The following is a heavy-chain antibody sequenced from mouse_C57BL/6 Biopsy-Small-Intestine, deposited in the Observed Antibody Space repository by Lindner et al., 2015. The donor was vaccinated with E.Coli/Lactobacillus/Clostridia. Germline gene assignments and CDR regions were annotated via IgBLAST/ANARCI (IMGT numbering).Heavy chain of an antibody. CDR1: GYTFTAYV. Sequence: LQESGPELVKPGSSVKMSCKASGYTFTAYVIHWVKQKPGQGLEWIGYIDPDNDGSKYNEEFKGKATLTSDKSSSTAYMELNSLTSEDSAVYYCARGEEFAYWGQGTLVTVSA. CDR3: ARGEEFAY. CDR2: IDPDNDGS. V-gene: IGHV1-14*01. J-gene: IGHJ3*01.